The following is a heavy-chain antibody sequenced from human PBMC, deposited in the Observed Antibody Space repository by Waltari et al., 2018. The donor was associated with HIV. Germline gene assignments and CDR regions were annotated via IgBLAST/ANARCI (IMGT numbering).Heavy chain of an antibody. J-gene: IGHJ2*01. CDR1: GFTFSSYD. CDR2: IGTAGDT. V-gene: IGHV3-13*01. CDR3: ARGPYSSSHYWYFDL. D-gene: IGHD6-13*01. Sequence: EVQLVESGGGLVQPGGSLRLSCAASGFTFSSYDMHWVGQATGKGLEWVSAIGTAGDTYYPGSVKGRFTISRENAKNSLYLQMNSLRAGDTAVYYCARGPYSSSHYWYFDLWGRGTLVTVSS.